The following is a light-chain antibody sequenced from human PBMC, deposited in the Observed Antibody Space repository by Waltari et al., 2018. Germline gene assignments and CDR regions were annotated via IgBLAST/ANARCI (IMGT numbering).Light chain of an antibody. CDR2: AAS. Sequence: DIQMTQSPSSLSASVGDRVTITCRASQSISSYLNWYQQKPGKAPKLLIYAASSLQRGVPSRFSGSGSGTEFTLTISSLQAEDFATYYGQQSYSTPRTFGPGTKVDI. V-gene: IGKV1-39*01. CDR3: QQSYSTPRT. J-gene: IGKJ3*01. CDR1: QSISSY.